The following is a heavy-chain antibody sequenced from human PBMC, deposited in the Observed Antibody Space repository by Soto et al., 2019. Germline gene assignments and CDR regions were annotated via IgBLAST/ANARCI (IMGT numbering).Heavy chain of an antibody. V-gene: IGHV3-23*01. CDR3: AKRDSSSSYYYYYYMDV. D-gene: IGHD6-6*01. J-gene: IGHJ6*03. Sequence: GGFLRLSCAASGFTFSSYAMSWIRQAPGKGLEWVSAISGSGGSTYYADSVKGRFTISRDNSKNTLYLQMNSLRAEDTAVYYCAKRDSSSSYYYYYYMDVWGKGTTVTVSS. CDR1: GFTFSSYA. CDR2: ISGSGGST.